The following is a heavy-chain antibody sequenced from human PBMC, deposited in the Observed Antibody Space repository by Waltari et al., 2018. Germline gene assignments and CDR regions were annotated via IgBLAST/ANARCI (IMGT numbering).Heavy chain of an antibody. Sequence: EVQVVESGGGLLQPGGSLRLSCAASGFTVSRNYMPWVRQAPGKGLEWVSIIYVAGVTYTGDSVKGRFTISRDDSKNTVYLQMSGLRAEDTAVYYCARTIAVASTWYFDVWGRGTLVTVSS. J-gene: IGHJ2*01. CDR1: GFTVSRNY. CDR3: ARTIAVASTWYFDV. CDR2: IYVAGVT. D-gene: IGHD6-19*01. V-gene: IGHV3-53*01.